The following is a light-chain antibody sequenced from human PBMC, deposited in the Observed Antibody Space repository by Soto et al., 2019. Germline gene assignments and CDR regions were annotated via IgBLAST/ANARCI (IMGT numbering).Light chain of an antibody. Sequence: QSVLTQPPSVSGAPGQRVTISCTGSSSNIGAGYDVHWYQQLPGTAPKILIYRNSNRPSGVPDRFSGSKSGTSASLAITGLQAEDEADYYCQSYDSSLSVVFGGGTQLTVL. CDR2: RNS. CDR3: QSYDSSLSVV. V-gene: IGLV1-40*01. J-gene: IGLJ2*01. CDR1: SSNIGAGYD.